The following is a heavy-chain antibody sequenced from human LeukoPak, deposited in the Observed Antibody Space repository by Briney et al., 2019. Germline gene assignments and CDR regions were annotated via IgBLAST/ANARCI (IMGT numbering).Heavy chain of an antibody. D-gene: IGHD5-18*01. CDR3: AKEGGYSYAEGYFDY. J-gene: IGHJ4*02. Sequence: GRSLRLSCAASGFTFSSYGMHWVRQAPGKGLEWVAVIWYDASNKYYADSVKGRFTISRDNSKNTLYLQMNSLRAEDMAVYYCAKEGGYSYAEGYFDYWGQGTLVTVSS. CDR1: GFTFSSYG. CDR2: IWYDASNK. V-gene: IGHV3-33*06.